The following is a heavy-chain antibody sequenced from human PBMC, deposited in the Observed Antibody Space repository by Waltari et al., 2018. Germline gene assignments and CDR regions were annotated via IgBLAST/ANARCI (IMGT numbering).Heavy chain of an antibody. CDR2: IYHSGST. Sequence: QVQPQESGPGLVKPSETVSLTCTVSGYSISSGYYWGWIRQPPGKGLEWIGSIYHSGSTYYNPSLDSRVTISVDTSKTQFSLKLSSVTAADTAVYYCARGYSSSSIFDPWGQGTLVTVSS. D-gene: IGHD6-13*01. V-gene: IGHV4-38-2*02. CDR3: ARGYSSSSIFDP. CDR1: GYSISSGYY. J-gene: IGHJ5*02.